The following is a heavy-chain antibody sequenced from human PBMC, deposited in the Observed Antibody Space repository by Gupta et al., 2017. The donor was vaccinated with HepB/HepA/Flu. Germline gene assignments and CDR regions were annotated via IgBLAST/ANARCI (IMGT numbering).Heavy chain of an antibody. Sequence: QVQLQQSGPGLVKPSQTLSLTCAISGDSVSSNSAAWNWIRQSPARGLEWLGRTYYRSKCEREDAVSVKSRIIINTETSKNQFSLQLKSVTNEDTAVDDCGRTKLGIDDGCQGTMVTVYS. D-gene: IGHD7-27*01. V-gene: IGHV6-1*01. J-gene: IGHJ4*02. CDR1: GDSVSSNSAA. CDR3: GRTKLGIDD. CDR2: TYYRSKCER.